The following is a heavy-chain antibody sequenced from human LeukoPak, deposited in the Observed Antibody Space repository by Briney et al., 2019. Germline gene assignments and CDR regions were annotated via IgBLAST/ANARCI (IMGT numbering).Heavy chain of an antibody. J-gene: IGHJ3*02. Sequence: GESLKISCKASGYTFTSYWIGWVRQMPGKGLEWMGIIYPSDSDTRYSPSFQGQVTISADKSISTAYLQWSSLKASDTAMYYCARRSYSGYQDAFDIWGQGTMVTVSS. CDR1: GYTFTSYW. V-gene: IGHV5-51*01. CDR3: ARRSYSGYQDAFDI. D-gene: IGHD5-12*01. CDR2: IYPSDSDT.